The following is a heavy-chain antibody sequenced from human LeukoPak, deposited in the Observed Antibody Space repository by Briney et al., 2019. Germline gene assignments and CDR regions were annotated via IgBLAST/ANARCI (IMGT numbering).Heavy chain of an antibody. CDR2: INLTGRIT. D-gene: IGHD6-13*01. CDR3: ARDLLVSYYYSIDV. J-gene: IGHJ6*03. Sequence: GGALRLSCAASGRTFDEYGMSGVGQAPGKGGEGVSGINLTGRITAYPASVQARFTISRDNAKPSLYLQMNSLRAQPTALYYCARDLLVSYYYSIDVCGKGTTVTVSS. CDR1: GRTFDEYG. V-gene: IGHV3-20*04.